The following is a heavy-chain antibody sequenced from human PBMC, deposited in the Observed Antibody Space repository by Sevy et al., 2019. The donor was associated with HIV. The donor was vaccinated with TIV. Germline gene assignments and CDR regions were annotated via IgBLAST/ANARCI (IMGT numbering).Heavy chain of an antibody. Sequence: GGSLRLSCAASGFTFKNAWMNWVRQAPGKALEWVGRIKDTPDGAPTDYRVSVNGRFTISRDDSKSILYLQLNSLKIEDTAMYYCTSRVVTTNDYWGQGTLVTVSS. D-gene: IGHD3-10*01. CDR3: TSRVVTTNDY. V-gene: IGHV3-15*01. CDR2: IKDTPDGAPT. J-gene: IGHJ4*02. CDR1: GFTFKNAW.